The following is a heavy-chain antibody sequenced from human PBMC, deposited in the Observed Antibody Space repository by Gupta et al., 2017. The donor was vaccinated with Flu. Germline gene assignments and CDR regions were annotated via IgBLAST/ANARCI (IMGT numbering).Heavy chain of an antibody. J-gene: IGHJ4*02. CDR3: VAYYVDDSGLSSDTAY. Sequence: GGSRTPSCTSSGFSFSCDWMSWVRQTPGKGLEWVANISQGGGDEYYVDSVRGRFTISRDNAKKSVNLQMNRLRAEDTAVFYCVAYYVDDSGLSSDTAYWGQGTLVTVSS. V-gene: IGHV3-7*01. D-gene: IGHD5-12*01. CDR1: GFSFSCDW. CDR2: ISQGGGDE.